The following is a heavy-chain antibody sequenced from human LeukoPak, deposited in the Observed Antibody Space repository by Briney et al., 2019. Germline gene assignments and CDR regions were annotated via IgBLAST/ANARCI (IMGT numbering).Heavy chain of an antibody. J-gene: IGHJ4*02. D-gene: IGHD3-10*01. CDR2: LSAYNGNT. CDR3: ARNSLWFGELVAKRYFDY. CDR1: GYTFTSYG. V-gene: IGHV1-18*01. Sequence: GASVKVSCKASGYTFTSYGISWVRQAPGQGLEWMGWLSAYNGNTNYAQKLQGRVTMTTDTSTSTAYMELRSLRSDDTAVYYCARNSLWFGELVAKRYFDYWGQGTLVTVSS.